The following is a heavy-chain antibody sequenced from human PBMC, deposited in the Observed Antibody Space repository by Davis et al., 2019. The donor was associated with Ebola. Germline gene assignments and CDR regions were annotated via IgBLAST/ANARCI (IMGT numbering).Heavy chain of an antibody. CDR1: GFTFDDHA. D-gene: IGHD3-3*01. Sequence: SLKISCAASGFTFDDHALHWVRQAPGKGLEWVAGINWNGNVIAYADSVKGRFTISRDNSENTLYLQMNSLTADDTAVYFCARAVFHEVLDSWGQGTPVTVSS. J-gene: IGHJ4*02. CDR2: INWNGNVI. V-gene: IGHV3-9*01. CDR3: ARAVFHEVLDS.